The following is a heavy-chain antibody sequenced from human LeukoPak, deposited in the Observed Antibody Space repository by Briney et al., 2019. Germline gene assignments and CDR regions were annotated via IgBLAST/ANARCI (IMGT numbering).Heavy chain of an antibody. J-gene: IGHJ3*01. Sequence: PGRSLRLSCAASGFTFRSYWMHWVRQAPGKGLVWVSRINGDGSSTNYADSVKGRFTISRDNAKNTLYLQMKSLRAEDTAVYYCTFSSYGDHVGVDAFDVWGQGTMVTVSS. CDR1: GFTFRSYW. D-gene: IGHD4-17*01. CDR2: INGDGSST. V-gene: IGHV3-74*01. CDR3: TFSSYGDHVGVDAFDV.